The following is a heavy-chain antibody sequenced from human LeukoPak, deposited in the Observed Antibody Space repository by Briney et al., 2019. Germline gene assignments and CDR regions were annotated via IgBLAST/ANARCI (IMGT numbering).Heavy chain of an antibody. CDR2: IYYSGRSP. CDR3: ARHFQYSYYYYMDV. V-gene: IGHV4-39*01. J-gene: IGHJ6*03. Sequence: PSETLSLTCTVSGGSISSSGYYWSWIRQPPGKGLEWIGYIYYSGRSPYYNPSLKSRVTISVDTSKNQFSLSLNSVTAADTAVYYCARHFQYSYYYYMDVWGQGTTVTVSS. CDR1: GGSISSSGYY.